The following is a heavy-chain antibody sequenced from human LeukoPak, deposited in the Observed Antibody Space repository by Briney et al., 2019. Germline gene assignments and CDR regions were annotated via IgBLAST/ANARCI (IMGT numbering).Heavy chain of an antibody. D-gene: IGHD1-26*01. CDR1: GFTFSSYW. CDR3: ARVGATGDYYYYYYMDV. Sequence: PGGSLRLSCAASGFTFSSYWMHWVRQAPGKGLVWVSRINSDGSTTNYADSVKGRFTISRDNAKNSLYLQMNSLRAEDTALYYCARVGATGDYYYYYYMDVWGKGTTVTVSS. V-gene: IGHV3-74*01. J-gene: IGHJ6*03. CDR2: INSDGSTT.